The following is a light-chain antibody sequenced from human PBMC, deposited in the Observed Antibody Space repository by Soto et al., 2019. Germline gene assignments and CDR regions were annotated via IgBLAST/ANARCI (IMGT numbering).Light chain of an antibody. J-gene: IGKJ5*01. CDR2: AAS. CDR1: QNINSY. CDR3: HQSYDIPT. Sequence: DIKMTQSPSSLSASVGDRVTITCRARQNINSYLNWYQQKPGKAPKLLIYAASSLQSGVPSRFSGSGSGTDFTLTVSSLQPEDFATYYCHQSYDIPTFGQGTRLDIK. V-gene: IGKV1-39*01.